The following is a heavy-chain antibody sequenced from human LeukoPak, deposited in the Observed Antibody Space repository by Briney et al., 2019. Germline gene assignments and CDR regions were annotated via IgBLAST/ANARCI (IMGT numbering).Heavy chain of an antibody. D-gene: IGHD6-19*01. J-gene: IGHJ4*02. CDR2: ISGSGGST. Sequence: GGSLRLSCAAAGLTFSSYAMSWVRQAPGKGLGWVSAISGSGGSTYYADSVKGRFTISRDNSKNTLYLQMNSLRAEDTAVYYCASIPNPGYSSGWSFWGQGTLVTVSS. CDR1: GLTFSSYA. V-gene: IGHV3-23*01. CDR3: ASIPNPGYSSGWSF.